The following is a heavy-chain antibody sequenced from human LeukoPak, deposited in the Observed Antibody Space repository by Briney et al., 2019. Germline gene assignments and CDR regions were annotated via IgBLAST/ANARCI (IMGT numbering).Heavy chain of an antibody. CDR3: AAGSRGSGSYWLSGAFDI. V-gene: IGHV3-30*03. Sequence: PSGRSLRLSCAASGFTFSSYGMHWVRQAPGKGLEWVAVISYDGSNKYYADSVKGRFTISRDNSKNTLYLQMNSLRAEDTAVYYCAAGSRGSGSYWLSGAFDIWGQGTMVTVSS. D-gene: IGHD1-26*01. CDR1: GFTFSSYG. CDR2: ISYDGSNK. J-gene: IGHJ3*02.